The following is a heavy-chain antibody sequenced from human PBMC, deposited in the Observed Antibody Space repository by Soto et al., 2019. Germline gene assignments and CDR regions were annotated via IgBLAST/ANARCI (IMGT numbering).Heavy chain of an antibody. CDR1: GFTFSTYA. D-gene: IGHD3-16*01. V-gene: IGHV3-23*01. J-gene: IGHJ4*02. CDR3: AKVPAYDYVWGTYYYFDY. CDR2: ISGGGGST. Sequence: LRLSCAASGFTFSTYAINWVRQAPGKGLEWVSAISGGGGSTYYADSVKGRFTISRDNSKNTLYLQMNSLRAEDTAVYYFAKVPAYDYVWGTYYYFDYWGQGTLVTVSS.